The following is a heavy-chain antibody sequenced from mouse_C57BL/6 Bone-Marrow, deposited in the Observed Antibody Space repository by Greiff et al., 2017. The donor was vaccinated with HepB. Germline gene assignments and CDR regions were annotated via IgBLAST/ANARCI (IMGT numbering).Heavy chain of an antibody. CDR1: GFTFSSYA. V-gene: IGHV5-4*03. CDR3: ASDSSWFAY. CDR2: ISDGGSYT. Sequence: EVNVVESGGGLVKPGGSLKLSCAASGFTFSSYAMSWVRQTPEKRLEWVATISDGGSYTYYPDNVKGRFTISRDNAKNNLYLQMSHLKSEDTAMYYCASDSSWFAYWGQGTLVTVSA. D-gene: IGHD2-12*01. J-gene: IGHJ3*01.